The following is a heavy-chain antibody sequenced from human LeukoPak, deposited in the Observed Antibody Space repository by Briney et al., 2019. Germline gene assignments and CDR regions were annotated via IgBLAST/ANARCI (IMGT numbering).Heavy chain of an antibody. CDR1: GYTFTSYA. Sequence: RASVTVSCTASGYTFTSYAMNWVRRAPGQGLEWMGWINTNTGNPTYAQGFTGRFVFSLDTSVSTAYLQISSLKAEDTAVYYCARAGGQGYGSYGSAKDWGQGTLVTVSS. CDR2: INTNTGNP. CDR3: ARAGGQGYGSYGSAKD. V-gene: IGHV7-4-1*02. D-gene: IGHD5-18*01. J-gene: IGHJ4*02.